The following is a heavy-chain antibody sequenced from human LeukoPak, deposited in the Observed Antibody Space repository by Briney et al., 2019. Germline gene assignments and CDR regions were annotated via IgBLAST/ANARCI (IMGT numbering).Heavy chain of an antibody. CDR3: ARPSSIVGATHAFDI. D-gene: IGHD1-26*01. CDR1: GYTFTSYG. Sequence: ASVKVSCKASGYTFTSYGISWVRQAPGQGLEWMGWISAYNGNTNYAQKLQGRVTITRNTSISTAYMELSSLRSEDTAVYYCARPSSIVGATHAFDIWGQGTMVTVSS. J-gene: IGHJ3*02. CDR2: ISAYNGNT. V-gene: IGHV1-18*01.